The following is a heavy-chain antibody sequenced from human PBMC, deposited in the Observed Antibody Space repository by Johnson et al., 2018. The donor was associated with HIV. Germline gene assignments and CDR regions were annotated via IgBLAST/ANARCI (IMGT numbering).Heavy chain of an antibody. J-gene: IGHJ3*02. CDR1: GFTFSSYG. D-gene: IGHD5-12*01. CDR3: AKSRGWLRSTGIAFDI. CDR2: ISYYGSNK. V-gene: IGHV3-30*18. Sequence: QAQLVESGGGVVQPGRSLRLSCAASGFTFSSYGMHWVRQAPGKGQAWVAVISYYGSNKYYAVSAKGRFTISRDNSKKTLYLQMNSLRAEDTAVYYCAKSRGWLRSTGIAFDIWGQGTMVTVSS.